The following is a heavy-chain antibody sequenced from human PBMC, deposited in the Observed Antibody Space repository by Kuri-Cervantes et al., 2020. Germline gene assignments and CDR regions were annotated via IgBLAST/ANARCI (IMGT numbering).Heavy chain of an antibody. Sequence: GGSLRLSCAASGFTFSSYGMHWVRQAPGKGLEWVAFIRYDGSNKYYADSVKGRFTISRDNSKNTLYLQMNSLRAEDTAVYYCAGERHNYGYLFDYWGQGTLVTVSS. J-gene: IGHJ4*02. D-gene: IGHD5-18*01. CDR3: AGERHNYGYLFDY. V-gene: IGHV3-30*02. CDR1: GFTFSSYG. CDR2: IRYDGSNK.